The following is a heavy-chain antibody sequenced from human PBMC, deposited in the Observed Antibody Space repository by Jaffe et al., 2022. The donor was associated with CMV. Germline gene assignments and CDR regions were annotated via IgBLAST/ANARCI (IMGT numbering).Heavy chain of an antibody. CDR2: IYPGDSDT. CDR1: GYSFTGYW. D-gene: IGHD1-20*01. J-gene: IGHJ4*02. Sequence: EVQLVQSGAEVKKSEESLKISCKASGYSFTGYWIGWVRQMSGRGLEWMGIIYPGDSDTRYSPSFQGQVTISADRSITTAYLQWNSLKASDTAMYYCVRLSRGILYWGQGTLVTVSS. CDR3: VRLSRGILY. V-gene: IGHV5-51*01.